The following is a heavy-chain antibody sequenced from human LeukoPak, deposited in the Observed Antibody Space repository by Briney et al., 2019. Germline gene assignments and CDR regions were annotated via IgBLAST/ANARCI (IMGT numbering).Heavy chain of an antibody. V-gene: IGHV3-53*01. CDR2: IYSGGST. J-gene: IGHJ5*02. Sequence: PGGSLRLSCAASGFIVSSNYMSWVRQAPGKGLEWVSVIYSGGSTYYADSVKGRFTISRDNSKNTLYLQMNSLRAEDTAVYYCAKGGYSVSWRNWFDRWGQGTLVTVSS. CDR1: GFIVSSNY. CDR3: AKGGYSVSWRNWFDR. D-gene: IGHD2-15*01.